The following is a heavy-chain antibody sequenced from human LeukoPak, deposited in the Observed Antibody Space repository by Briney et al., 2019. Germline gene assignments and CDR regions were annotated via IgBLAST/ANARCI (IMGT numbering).Heavy chain of an antibody. Sequence: SETLSLTCAVSGGSFSGYYWSWIRQPPGKGMEWIGEINHSGSTNYNPSLKSRVTISVDTSKNQFSLKLSSVTAADTAVYYCALGRVDAFDIWGQGTMVTVSS. CDR2: INHSGST. J-gene: IGHJ3*02. CDR1: GGSFSGYY. V-gene: IGHV4-34*01. CDR3: ALGRVDAFDI.